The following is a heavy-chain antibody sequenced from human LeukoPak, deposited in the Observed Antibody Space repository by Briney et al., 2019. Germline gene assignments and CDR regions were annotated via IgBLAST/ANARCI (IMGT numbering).Heavy chain of an antibody. CDR1: GFTFSSYS. D-gene: IGHD6-19*01. V-gene: IGHV3-21*01. CDR3: ARDRGIAVRYWFDP. J-gene: IGHJ5*02. Sequence: GGSLRLSCAASGFTFSSYSMNWVRQAPGKGLEWVSSISSSSSYIYYADSVKGRFTISRDNAKNSLYLQMNSLRAEDTAVYYCARDRGIAVRYWFDPWGQGTLVTVSS. CDR2: ISSSSSYI.